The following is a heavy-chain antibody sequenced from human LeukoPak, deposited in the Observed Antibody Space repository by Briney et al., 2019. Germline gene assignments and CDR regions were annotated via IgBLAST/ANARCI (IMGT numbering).Heavy chain of an antibody. CDR2: IKEDGSEK. V-gene: IGHV3-7*01. CDR1: RFTFSRYW. Sequence: GGSLRLSCVVSRFTFSRYWMAWVRQAPGKGPEWVAQIKEDGSEKYYMDFVGGRFTISRDNAKNSLYLQMNSLRVEDTAVYYCAKDYGGGYFDYWGQGTLVTVS. CDR3: AKDYGGGYFDY. J-gene: IGHJ4*02. D-gene: IGHD3-16*01.